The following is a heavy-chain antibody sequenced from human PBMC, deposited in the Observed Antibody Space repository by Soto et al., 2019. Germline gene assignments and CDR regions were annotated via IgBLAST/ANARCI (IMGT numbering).Heavy chain of an antibody. CDR1: GGTFRTES. D-gene: IGHD2-21*02. Sequence: QVHLVQSGAEVKKPGSSVKVSCKYSGGTFRTESINWVRQAPGQGPEWMGGILPVFGTADYAPRFQGRVTITAAGATRPAYMTLSSLTSQDTAVYFCASGQEYGGNSDAFDARCQGTMVTVPS. V-gene: IGHV1-69*13. CDR2: ILPVFGTA. J-gene: IGHJ3*01. CDR3: ASGQEYGGNSDAFDA.